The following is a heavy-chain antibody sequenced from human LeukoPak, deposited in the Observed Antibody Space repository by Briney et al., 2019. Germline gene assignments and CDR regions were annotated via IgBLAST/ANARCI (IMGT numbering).Heavy chain of an antibody. V-gene: IGHV4-39*01. Sequence: PSETLSLTCTVSGGSISSSSYYWGWIRQPPGMGLEWIGSIYYSGSTYYNPSLKSRVTISVDTSKNQFSLKLSSVTAADTAVYYCTRLSQKATMVRGVYYFDYWGQGTLVTVSS. D-gene: IGHD3-10*01. J-gene: IGHJ4*02. CDR3: TRLSQKATMVRGVYYFDY. CDR2: IYYSGST. CDR1: GGSISSSSYY.